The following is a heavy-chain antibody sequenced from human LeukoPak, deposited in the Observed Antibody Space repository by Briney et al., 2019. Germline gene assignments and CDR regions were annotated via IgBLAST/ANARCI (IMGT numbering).Heavy chain of an antibody. CDR2: ISSYNGNT. J-gene: IGHJ4*02. V-gene: IGHV1-18*01. CDR3: AGSGQTKFDY. Sequence: ASVNVSCKASGYTFTSYGISWVRQAPGQGLEWMGWISSYNGNTNYAQKLQGRVTMTTDTSTSTAYMEVRSLRSDDTAVYYCAGSGQTKFDYWGQGTLVTVSS. D-gene: IGHD6-19*01. CDR1: GYTFTSYG.